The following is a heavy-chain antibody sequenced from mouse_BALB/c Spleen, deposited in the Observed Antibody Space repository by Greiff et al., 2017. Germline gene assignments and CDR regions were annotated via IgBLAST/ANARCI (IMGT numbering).Heavy chain of an antibody. CDR1: GYTFTSYW. CDR3: ARRGPWYFDV. CDR2: INPSNGRT. V-gene: IGHV1S81*02. Sequence: VQLQQPGAELVKPGASVKLSCKASGYTFTSYWMHWVKQRPGQGLEWIGEINPSNGRTNYNEKFKSKATLTVDKSSSTAYMQLSSLTSEDSAVYYCARRGPWYFDVWGAGTTVTVSS. J-gene: IGHJ1*01.